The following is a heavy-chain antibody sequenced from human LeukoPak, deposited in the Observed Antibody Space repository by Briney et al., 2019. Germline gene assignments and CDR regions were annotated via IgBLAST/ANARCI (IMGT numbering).Heavy chain of an antibody. CDR2: ISHSGST. CDR1: GGSITSGDYY. J-gene: IGHJ5*01. Sequence: KSSETLSLTCAVSGGSITSGDYYWSWIRQPPGKGLEWIGEISHSGSTNYNPSLKSRVTISVDTSKNQFSLKLSSVTAADTAVYYCARGRYSSSWFDYWGQGTLVTVSS. D-gene: IGHD6-13*01. V-gene: IGHV4-34*01. CDR3: ARGRYSSSWFDY.